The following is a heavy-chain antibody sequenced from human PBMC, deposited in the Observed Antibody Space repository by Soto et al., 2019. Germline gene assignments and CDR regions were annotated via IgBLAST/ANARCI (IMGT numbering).Heavy chain of an antibody. V-gene: IGHV3-23*01. CDR2: ISGSGSIK. CDR1: GFTFSSYA. D-gene: IGHD3-22*01. Sequence: GGSLKLSCAASGFTFSSYAMRWVRQAPGTGLERVSAISGSGSIKYDADAVKGQFTISRDNSKNTLYLQMNSLRAEDTAVYYCASRPYSYDSSGYFGSPYYYYGMDVWGQGTTVTVSS. CDR3: ASRPYSYDSSGYFGSPYYYYGMDV. J-gene: IGHJ6*02.